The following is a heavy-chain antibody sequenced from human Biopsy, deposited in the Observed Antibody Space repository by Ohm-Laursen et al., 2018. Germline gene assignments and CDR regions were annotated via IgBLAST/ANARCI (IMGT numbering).Heavy chain of an antibody. CDR3: ATDGAGSYNEN. Sequence: SLRLSCTASGFTFGDYYMSWIRQAPGKGLEWLSYISGSGVTKMYADSVKGRFTVSRDNAKNSLYLEMSNLTVEDTAVYYCATDGAGSYNENWGQGTLVIVSS. J-gene: IGHJ4*02. CDR2: ISGSGVTK. V-gene: IGHV3-11*01. D-gene: IGHD3-10*01. CDR1: GFTFGDYY.